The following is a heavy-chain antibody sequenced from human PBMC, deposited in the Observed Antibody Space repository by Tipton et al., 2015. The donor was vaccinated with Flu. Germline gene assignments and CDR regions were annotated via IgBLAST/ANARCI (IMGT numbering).Heavy chain of an antibody. V-gene: IGHV4-59*08. CDR1: GGSISHYY. D-gene: IGHD6-13*01. CDR2: IYYSGST. CDR3: ARQGDSSPRDVYYYYYMDV. J-gene: IGHJ6*03. Sequence: TLSLTCTVSGGSISHYYWSWIRQSPGKGLEWIGYIYYSGSTSYNPSLKSRVTMSVDTSKNQFSLKLTSVTAADTAVYYCARQGDSSPRDVYYYYYMDVWGKGTTVTVSS.